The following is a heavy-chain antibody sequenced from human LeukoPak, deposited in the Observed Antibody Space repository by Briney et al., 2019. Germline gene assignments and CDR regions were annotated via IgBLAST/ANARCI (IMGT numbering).Heavy chain of an antibody. CDR3: AKDHCSSTSCYVSEYYFDY. J-gene: IGHJ4*02. D-gene: IGHD2-2*01. Sequence: TGGSLRLSCAASGFTFSSYAMHWVRQAPGKGLEWVAVISYDGSNKYYADSVKGRFTISRDNSKNTLYLQMNSLRAEDTAVYYCAKDHCSSTSCYVSEYYFDYWGQGTLVTVSS. CDR2: ISYDGSNK. V-gene: IGHV3-30*04. CDR1: GFTFSSYA.